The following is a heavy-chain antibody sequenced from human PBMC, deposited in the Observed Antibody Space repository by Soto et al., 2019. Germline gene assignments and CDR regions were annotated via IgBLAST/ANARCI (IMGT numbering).Heavy chain of an antibody. J-gene: IGHJ5*02. CDR1: GGTFSSYA. D-gene: IGHD3-22*01. V-gene: IGHV1-69*01. CDR2: IIPIFGTA. Sequence: QVQLVQSGAEVKKPGSSVKVSCKASGGTFSSYAISWVRQAPGQGLEWLGVIIPIFGTANYAQKFQGRVTITADESTSTAYMELSSLRSEDTAVYYCASQYYDSSGYYYNWFDPWGQGTLVTVSS. CDR3: ASQYYDSSGYYYNWFDP.